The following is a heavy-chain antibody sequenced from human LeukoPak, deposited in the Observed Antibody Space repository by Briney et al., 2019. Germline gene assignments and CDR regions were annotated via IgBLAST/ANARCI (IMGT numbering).Heavy chain of an antibody. V-gene: IGHV1-2*02. Sequence: GASVKVSCKASGYTFTGYYIHWVRQAPGQGLEWMGWINPNSGGTNYAQKFQGRVTMTRDTSISTAYMELSRLRSDDTAVYYCARGYDYGGYGMDVWGQGTTVTVSS. J-gene: IGHJ6*02. CDR2: INPNSGGT. CDR1: GYTFTGYY. D-gene: IGHD4-23*01. CDR3: ARGYDYGGYGMDV.